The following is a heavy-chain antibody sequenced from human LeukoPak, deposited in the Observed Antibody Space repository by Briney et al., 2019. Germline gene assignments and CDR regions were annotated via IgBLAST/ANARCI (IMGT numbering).Heavy chain of an antibody. V-gene: IGHV3-33*01. Sequence: GRSPRLSCAASGFTFSSYGMHWVRQAPGKGLEWVAVIWYDGSNKYYADSVKGRFTISRDNSKNTLYLQMNSLRAEDTAVYYCARDGYDSSGTYYYYYGMDVWGQGTTVTVSS. D-gene: IGHD3-22*01. CDR2: IWYDGSNK. J-gene: IGHJ6*02. CDR1: GFTFSSYG. CDR3: ARDGYDSSGTYYYYYGMDV.